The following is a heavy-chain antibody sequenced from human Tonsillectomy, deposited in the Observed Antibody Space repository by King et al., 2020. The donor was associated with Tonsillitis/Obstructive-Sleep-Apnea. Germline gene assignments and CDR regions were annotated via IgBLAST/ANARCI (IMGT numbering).Heavy chain of an antibody. CDR2: IYYNGDT. Sequence: QLQESGPGLVKPSETLSLSCTVSGGSISSSRYYWGWIRQPPGKGLEWIGTIYYNGDTYFNPSPKSRVTVSLDTSENQFSLKLTSVTAADTAVYYCARHAPDMDNYYYYMDVWGKGTTVTVSS. CDR3: ARHAPDMDNYYYYMDV. J-gene: IGHJ6*03. V-gene: IGHV4-39*01. D-gene: IGHD3-9*01. CDR1: GGSISSSRYY.